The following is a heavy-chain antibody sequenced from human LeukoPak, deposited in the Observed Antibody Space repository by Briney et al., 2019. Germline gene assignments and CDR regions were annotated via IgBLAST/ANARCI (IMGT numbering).Heavy chain of an antibody. D-gene: IGHD7-27*01. V-gene: IGHV1-69*05. CDR2: IIPIFGTA. CDR1: GGTLSSYA. Sequence: SVKVSCKASGGTLSSYAISWVRQAPGQGLEWMGGIIPIFGTANYAQKFQGRVTITTDESTSTAYMELSSLRSEDTAVYYCVRAGALGSRDYYYYYYMDVWGKGTTVTVSS. CDR3: VRAGALGSRDYYYYYYMDV. J-gene: IGHJ6*03.